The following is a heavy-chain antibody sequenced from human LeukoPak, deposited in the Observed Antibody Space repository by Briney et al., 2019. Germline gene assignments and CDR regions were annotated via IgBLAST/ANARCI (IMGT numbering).Heavy chain of an antibody. Sequence: GGSLRLSCAASGFTFDDYGMSWVRQAPGKGLEWVSGINWNGGSTGYADSVKGRFTISRDNAKNSLYLQMNSLRAEDTALYYCARADSSGYRNAFDIWGQGTMVTVSS. CDR1: GFTFDDYG. CDR2: INWNGGST. CDR3: ARADSSGYRNAFDI. J-gene: IGHJ3*02. D-gene: IGHD3-22*01. V-gene: IGHV3-20*04.